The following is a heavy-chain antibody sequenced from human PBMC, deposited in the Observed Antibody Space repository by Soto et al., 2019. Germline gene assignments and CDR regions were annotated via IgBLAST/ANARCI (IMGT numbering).Heavy chain of an antibody. CDR2: IYTTGNT. J-gene: IGHJ6*02. D-gene: IGHD4-17*01. CDR3: ATEREIYGRALDV. V-gene: IGHV4-4*07. Sequence: QVQLQESGPGLVKPSETLSLTCNVSGDSLSNYYWTWIQQPPGKGLEWIGRIYTTGNTNYNPSLKSRVTMSVDTSKNQFSLKVTSVTAADTAVYYCATEREIYGRALDVWGQGTTVIVSS. CDR1: GDSLSNYY.